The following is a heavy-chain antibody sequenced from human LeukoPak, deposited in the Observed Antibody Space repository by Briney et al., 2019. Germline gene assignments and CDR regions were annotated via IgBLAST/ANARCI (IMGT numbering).Heavy chain of an antibody. D-gene: IGHD2/OR15-2a*01. CDR1: GYTFTSYG. J-gene: IGHJ4*02. CDR2: ISTYNGNT. Sequence: ASVKVSCKASGYTFTSYGISWVRQAPGQGLEWMGWISTYNGNTNYAQKLQGRVTMTTDTSTSTAYMELRSLRFDDTAVYYCARLSVLTYFDYWGQGTLVTVSS. V-gene: IGHV1-18*01. CDR3: ARLSVLTYFDY.